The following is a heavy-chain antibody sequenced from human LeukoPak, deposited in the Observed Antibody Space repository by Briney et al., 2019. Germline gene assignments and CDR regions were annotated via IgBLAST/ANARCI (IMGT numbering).Heavy chain of an antibody. CDR1: GGSFSGYY. V-gene: IGHV4-34*01. J-gene: IGHJ2*01. CDR3: ARTWSRDWYFDL. CDR2: ANRSGST. D-gene: IGHD2-8*01. Sequence: SETLSLTCAVYGGSFSGYYWSWIRQPPGKGLEWLGEANRSGSTNYNPSLKSRVTISIDTSKNQFSLKLSSVTAADTAVFYCARTWSRDWYFDLWGRGTLVTVSS.